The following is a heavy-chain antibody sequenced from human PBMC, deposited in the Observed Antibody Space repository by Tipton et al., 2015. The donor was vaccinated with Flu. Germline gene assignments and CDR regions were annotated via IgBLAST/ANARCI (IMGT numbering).Heavy chain of an antibody. J-gene: IGHJ3*02. Sequence: TLSLTCTVSGGSISSGGYYWSWIRQHPGKGLEWIGYIYYSGSTYHNPSLKSRVTISVDTSKNQFSLKLSSVTAADTAVYYCARDPVVGATPGAFDIWGQGTMVTVSS. CDR3: ARDPVVGATPGAFDI. V-gene: IGHV4-31*03. CDR1: GGSISSGGYY. CDR2: IYYSGST. D-gene: IGHD1-26*01.